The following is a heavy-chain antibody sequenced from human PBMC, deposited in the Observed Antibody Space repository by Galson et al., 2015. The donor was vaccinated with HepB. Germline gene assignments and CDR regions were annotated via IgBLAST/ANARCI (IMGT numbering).Heavy chain of an antibody. CDR2: IWYDGSNK. CDR3: ATDYGGSYYYYYMDV. V-gene: IGHV3-33*01. J-gene: IGHJ6*03. CDR1: GFTFSSYG. Sequence: SLRLSCAASGFTFSSYGMHWVRQAPGKGLEWVAVIWYDGSNKYYADSVKGRFTISRDNSKNTLYLQMNSLRAEDTAVYYCATDYGGSYYYYYMDVWGKGTTVTVSS. D-gene: IGHD4-23*01.